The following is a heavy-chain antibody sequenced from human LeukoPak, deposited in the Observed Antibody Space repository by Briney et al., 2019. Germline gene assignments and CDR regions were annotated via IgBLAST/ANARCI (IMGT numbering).Heavy chain of an antibody. CDR2: IDIAGDT. CDR1: GFTFSGYD. V-gene: IGHV3-13*01. Sequence: PGGSLRLSCAASGFTFSGYDMHWVRQPPGKGLEWVSTIDIAGDTYYPDSVKGRFTISRQNGKNSLYLQMNSLRAGDTAVYYCTRTSLSGWFDSWGQGTLVTVSS. D-gene: IGHD6-19*01. J-gene: IGHJ5*01. CDR3: TRTSLSGWFDS.